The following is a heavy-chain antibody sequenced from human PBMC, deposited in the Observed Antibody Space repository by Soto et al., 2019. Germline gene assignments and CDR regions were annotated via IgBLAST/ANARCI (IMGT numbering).Heavy chain of an antibody. J-gene: IGHJ6*04. Sequence: PSETLSLTCTVSGGSISSYYWSWIRQPPGKGLEWIGYIYYSGSTNYNPSLKSRVTISVDTSKNQFSLKLSSVTAADTAVYYCARFNYDFWSGYHAVWGKGTTVTVSS. V-gene: IGHV4-59*01. CDR3: ARFNYDFWSGYHAV. CDR1: GGSISSYY. D-gene: IGHD3-3*01. CDR2: IYYSGST.